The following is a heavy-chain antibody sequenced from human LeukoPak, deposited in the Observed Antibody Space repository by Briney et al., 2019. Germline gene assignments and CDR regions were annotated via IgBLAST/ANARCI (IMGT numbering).Heavy chain of an antibody. J-gene: IGHJ4*02. D-gene: IGHD3-10*01. Sequence: GGSLRLSCAASGFTFSSYWMDWVRQAPGKGLVWVSHINVDGTYTNHAASVKGRFTISRDNAKNTLYLQMNSLRAEDTAVYYCARAFQGVISDYWGQGALVTVSS. CDR3: ARAFQGVISDY. V-gene: IGHV3-74*01. CDR1: GFTFSSYW. CDR2: INVDGTYT.